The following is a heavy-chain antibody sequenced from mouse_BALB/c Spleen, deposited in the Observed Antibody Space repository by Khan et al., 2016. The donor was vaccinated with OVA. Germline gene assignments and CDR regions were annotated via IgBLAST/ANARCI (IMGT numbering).Heavy chain of an antibody. CDR3: ARDYGSSYLFFDY. Sequence: EVQLQESGPGLVKPSQSLSLTCTVTGYSITSDYAWNWIRQFPGNKLEWMAYLTYSGSTGYNPSLKGRISITRDTSKNPFFLQLNSVTTEDTATYYCARDYGSSYLFFDYWGQGTTLTVSS. CDR1: GYSITSDYA. CDR2: LTYSGST. D-gene: IGHD1-1*01. J-gene: IGHJ2*01. V-gene: IGHV3-2*02.